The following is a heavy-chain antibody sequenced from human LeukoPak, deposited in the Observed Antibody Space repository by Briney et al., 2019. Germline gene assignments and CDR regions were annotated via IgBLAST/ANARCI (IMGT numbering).Heavy chain of an antibody. CDR3: AREGKYYYDSSASLI. Sequence: SETLSLTCTVSVGSISSYYWSWIRQPAGKGLEWIGRIYTSGSTTYNPSLKSRVTMSVDTSKNQFSLKLSSVTAADTAVYYCAREGKYYYDSSASLIWGQGTMVSVSS. V-gene: IGHV4-4*07. CDR1: VGSISSYY. D-gene: IGHD3-22*01. J-gene: IGHJ3*02. CDR2: IYTSGST.